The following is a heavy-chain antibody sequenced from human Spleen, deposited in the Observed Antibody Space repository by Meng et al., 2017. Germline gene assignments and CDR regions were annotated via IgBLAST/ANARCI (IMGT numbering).Heavy chain of an antibody. CDR2: IIPILGIA. J-gene: IGHJ4*02. Sequence: SVKVSCKASGYTFVGYYINWVRQTPGQGLEWMGRIIPILGIANYAQKFQGRVTITADKSTSTAYMELSSLRSEDTAVYYCARGGDYYGSGRPFDYWGQGTLVTVSS. D-gene: IGHD3-10*01. CDR1: GYTFVGYY. V-gene: IGHV1-69*02. CDR3: ARGGDYYGSGRPFDY.